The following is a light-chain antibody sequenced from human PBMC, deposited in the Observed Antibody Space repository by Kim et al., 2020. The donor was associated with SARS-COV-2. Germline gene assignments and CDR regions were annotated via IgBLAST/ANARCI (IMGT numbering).Light chain of an antibody. Sequence: GQSITISCTRTSSDLGVYNYVSWYQHHPGKAPKLMIYDVSNRPSGVSNRFSGSKSGNTASLTISGLQAEDDADYYCSSYTSSSTSVFGGGTQLTVL. CDR3: SSYTSSSTSV. J-gene: IGLJ3*02. CDR1: SSDLGVYNY. CDR2: DVS. V-gene: IGLV2-14*03.